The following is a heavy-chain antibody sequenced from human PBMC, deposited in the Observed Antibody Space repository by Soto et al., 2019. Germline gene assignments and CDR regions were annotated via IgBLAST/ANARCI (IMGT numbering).Heavy chain of an antibody. CDR1: GGSFSGYY. Sequence: SETLSLTCAVYGGSFSGYYWSWIRQPPGKGLEWIGEINHSGSTNYNPSLKSRVTISVDTSKNQFSLKLSSVTAADTAVYYCARTPRILGYCSGGSCYSTLYYFDYWGQGTLVTVSS. CDR3: ARTPRILGYCSGGSCYSTLYYFDY. D-gene: IGHD2-15*01. CDR2: INHSGST. J-gene: IGHJ4*02. V-gene: IGHV4-34*01.